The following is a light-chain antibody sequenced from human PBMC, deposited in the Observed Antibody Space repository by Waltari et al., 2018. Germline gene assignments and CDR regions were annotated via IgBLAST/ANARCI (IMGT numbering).Light chain of an antibody. V-gene: IGLV2-8*01. Sequence: QSALTQPPSASGSPGQSVTISCTGTSSDVGGHNFVSWYQQHPGKVPKLMIHEVSKRPSGVPDRFSGSKSGDTASRTVSGLQAEEEADYYCTSYAGSNILVFGGGTKLTVL. CDR3: TSYAGSNILV. CDR1: SSDVGGHNF. CDR2: EVS. J-gene: IGLJ2*01.